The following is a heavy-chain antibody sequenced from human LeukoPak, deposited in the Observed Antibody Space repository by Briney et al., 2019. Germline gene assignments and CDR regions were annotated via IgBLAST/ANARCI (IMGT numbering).Heavy chain of an antibody. CDR3: ARVSFYDSSGYYYFDY. D-gene: IGHD3-22*01. Sequence: GGSLRLSCAASGFTFSSYAMSWVRQAPGKGLEWVSVIYSGGGTYYADSVKGRFTISRDNSKNTLYLQMNSLRAEDTAVYYCARVSFYDSSGYYYFDYWGQGTLVTVSS. CDR1: GFTFSSYA. CDR2: IYSGGGT. V-gene: IGHV3-53*01. J-gene: IGHJ4*02.